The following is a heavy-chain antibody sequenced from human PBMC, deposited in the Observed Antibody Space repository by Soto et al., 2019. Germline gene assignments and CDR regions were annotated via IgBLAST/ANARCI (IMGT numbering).Heavy chain of an antibody. Sequence: SETLSLTCTVSGDSITNGGYYWSWIRQFPGKGLEWIGYIYSNGYTNYNPSLKSRVTISVDTSKNQFSLKLTSVTAADTAVYYCARDKITGLFDYWGQGTLVTVSS. CDR3: ARDKITGLFDY. J-gene: IGHJ4*02. CDR2: IYSNGYT. CDR1: GDSITNGGYY. D-gene: IGHD2-8*02. V-gene: IGHV4-31*03.